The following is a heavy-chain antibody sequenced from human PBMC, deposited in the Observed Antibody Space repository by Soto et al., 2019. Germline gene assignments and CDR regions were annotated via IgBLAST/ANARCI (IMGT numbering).Heavy chain of an antibody. J-gene: IGHJ4*02. CDR3: AKTGTEQQLILGDFDN. V-gene: IGHV3-9*01. D-gene: IGHD6-13*01. CDR1: GFTFDDYA. Sequence: EVQLVESGGGLVQPGRSLRLSCAASGFTFDDYAMHWVRQAPGKGLEWVSGLRWNGDSIGYADSVKGRFTISRDNAKNSLYLQVDSLRAEDTALYYCAKTGTEQQLILGDFDNWGQGTLVTVSS. CDR2: LRWNGDSI.